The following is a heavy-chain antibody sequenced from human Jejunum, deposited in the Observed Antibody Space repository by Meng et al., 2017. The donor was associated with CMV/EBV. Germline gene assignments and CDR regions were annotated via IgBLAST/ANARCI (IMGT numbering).Heavy chain of an antibody. D-gene: IGHD1-20*01. Sequence: CQASGYPFTNFYIHWVRQAPGQGPEWMGWINPKNGGTNYALDFLGRVTMTTDSFMSTVYMELSGLRSDDTALYYCARYGRVTGTDSWGQGTPVTVSS. J-gene: IGHJ4*02. CDR3: ARYGRVTGTDS. CDR2: INPKNGGT. CDR1: GYPFTNFY. V-gene: IGHV1-2*02.